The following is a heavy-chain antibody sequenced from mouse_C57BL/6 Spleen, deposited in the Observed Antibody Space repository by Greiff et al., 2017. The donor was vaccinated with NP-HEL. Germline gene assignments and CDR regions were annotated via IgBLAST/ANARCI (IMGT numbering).Heavy chain of an antibody. CDR3: ARERAFYYGNLAWFAY. CDR1: GFNIKDYY. CDR2: IDPEDGET. Sequence: EVKLMESGAELVKPGASVKLSCTASGFNIKDYYMHWVKQRTEQGLEWIGRIDPEDGETKYAPKFQGKATITADTSSNTAYLQLSSLTSEDTAVYYCARERAFYYGNLAWFAYWGQGTLVTVSA. D-gene: IGHD2-1*01. V-gene: IGHV14-2*01. J-gene: IGHJ3*01.